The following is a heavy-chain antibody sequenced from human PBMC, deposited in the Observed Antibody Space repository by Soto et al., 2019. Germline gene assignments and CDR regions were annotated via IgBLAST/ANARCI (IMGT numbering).Heavy chain of an antibody. CDR1: GGSINTSSYY. V-gene: IGHV4-39*01. Sequence: SETLSLTCNVSGGSINTSSYYWGWIRPPPGKGLEWIGSIYYNGSAYYNTSLKSRATISLDTSKNQLSLKLSSVTAADTAVYYCARRRSVGESDYRGQANLFPVSS. CDR3: ARRRSVGESDY. CDR2: IYYNGSA. J-gene: IGHJ4*02. D-gene: IGHD3-10*01.